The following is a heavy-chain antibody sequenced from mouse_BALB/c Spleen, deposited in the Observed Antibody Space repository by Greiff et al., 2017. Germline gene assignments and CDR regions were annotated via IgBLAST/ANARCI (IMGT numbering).Heavy chain of an antibody. J-gene: IGHJ2*01. CDR3: ARVGGPYFDY. CDR1: GFTFSSYG. CDR2: INSNGGST. V-gene: IGHV5-6-3*01. Sequence: DVHLVESGGGLVQPGGSLKLSCAASGFTFSSYGMSWVRQTPDKRLELVATINSNGGSTYYPDSVKGRFTISRDNAKNTLYLQMSSLKSEDTAMYYCARVGGPYFDYWGQGTTLTVSS.